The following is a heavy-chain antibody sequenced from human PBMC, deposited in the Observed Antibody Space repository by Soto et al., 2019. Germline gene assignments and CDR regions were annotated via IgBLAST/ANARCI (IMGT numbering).Heavy chain of an antibody. D-gene: IGHD6-13*01. V-gene: IGHV1-69*06. Sequence: QVQLEQSGSEVKKSGSSVKVSCKASGYSFSSHARTWVRQAPGQGLEWMGGIIPVFGTPSYAQKFQGRVTISADKSTNTSYLELRSLRSEDTAVYYCARGGALSTSWYWGDGLDSWGQGTQVTVSS. J-gene: IGHJ4*02. CDR1: GYSFSSHA. CDR3: ARGGALSTSWYWGDGLDS. CDR2: IIPVFGTP.